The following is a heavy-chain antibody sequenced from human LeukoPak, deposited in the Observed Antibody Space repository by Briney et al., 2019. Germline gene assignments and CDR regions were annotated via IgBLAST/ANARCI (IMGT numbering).Heavy chain of an antibody. D-gene: IGHD3-10*01. CDR1: GYTFTSYD. J-gene: IGHJ4*02. V-gene: IGHV1-8*01. Sequence: ASVKVSCKASGYTFTSYDINWVRQATGQGLEWMGWMNPNSGNTGYAQKFQGRVTMTRNTSISTAYMELSSLRSEDTDVYYCARSPSYYGSGTFDYWGQGTLVTVSS. CDR2: MNPNSGNT. CDR3: ARSPSYYGSGTFDY.